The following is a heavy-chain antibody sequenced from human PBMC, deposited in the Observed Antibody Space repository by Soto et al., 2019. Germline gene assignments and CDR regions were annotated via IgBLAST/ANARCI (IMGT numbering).Heavy chain of an antibody. CDR1: GFTFSSYA. D-gene: IGHD5-12*01. J-gene: IGHJ6*02. Sequence: PVGSLRLSCAASGFTFSSYAMSWVRQAPGKGLEWVSAISGSGGSTYYADSVKGRFTISRDNSRNTLYLQMNSLRAEDTAVYYCAKARDVDRWEYYYYGMDVWGQGTTVTVSS. CDR3: AKARDVDRWEYYYYGMDV. V-gene: IGHV3-23*01. CDR2: ISGSGGST.